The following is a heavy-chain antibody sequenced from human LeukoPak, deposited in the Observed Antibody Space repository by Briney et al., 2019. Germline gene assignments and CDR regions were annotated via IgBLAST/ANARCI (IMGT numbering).Heavy chain of an antibody. CDR3: ASIFY. J-gene: IGHJ4*02. V-gene: IGHV3-66*01. CDR2: IYTGGTT. Sequence: RGSLRLSCAASGFTVSSNYMSWVRQAPGKGLEWVSVIYTGGTTYHADSVKGRFTISRDNSKNTLFLQMNSLRAEDTAVYYCASIFYWGQGTLVTVSS. CDR1: GFTVSSNY.